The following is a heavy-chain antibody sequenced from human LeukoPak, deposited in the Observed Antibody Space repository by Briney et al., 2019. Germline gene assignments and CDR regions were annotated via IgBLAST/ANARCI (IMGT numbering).Heavy chain of an antibody. CDR2: ILTSGTT. V-gene: IGHV4-4*09. J-gene: IGHJ4*02. Sequence: SETLSLTCTVSNGSISSYHWSWVRQPPGKGLEWIGYILTSGTTNYNPSLKSRLTISVDTSKNQLTLKLSSVTAADTAVYYCARLRVSGSYLYYFDYWGQGTLVTVSS. CDR1: NGSISSYH. CDR3: ARLRVSGSYLYYFDY. D-gene: IGHD1-26*01.